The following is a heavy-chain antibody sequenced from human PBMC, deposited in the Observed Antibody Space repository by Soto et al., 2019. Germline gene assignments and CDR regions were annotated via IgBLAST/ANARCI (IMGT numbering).Heavy chain of an antibody. D-gene: IGHD6-13*01. CDR1: GFTFTNFG. CDR2: TSYDGNNI. J-gene: IGHJ4*02. CDR3: AKTQSSGWYGVDY. Sequence: QVPLVESGGGVVQPGTSLRLSCATSGFTFTNFGIHWVRQAPGKGLEWVAVTSYDGNNIYYGDSVKGRFTISRDNSKNTLYLQMDSLRLEDTAVYYCAKTQSSGWYGVDYWGQGALVTVSS. V-gene: IGHV3-30*18.